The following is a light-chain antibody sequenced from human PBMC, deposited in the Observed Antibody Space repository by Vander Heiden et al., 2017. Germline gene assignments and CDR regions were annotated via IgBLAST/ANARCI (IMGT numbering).Light chain of an antibody. CDR2: GAS. J-gene: IGKJ1*01. CDR1: QSVSSN. CDR3: QQYNNWPPWT. V-gene: IGKV3-15*01. Sequence: EIVMTQSPATLSVSPGERATLSCRASQSVSSNLAWYQQKPGQAPRLLIYGASTRATGIPARCSGSGSGTEFTLFISSLQSEDFAVYYCQQYNNWPPWTFGQGTKVEIK.